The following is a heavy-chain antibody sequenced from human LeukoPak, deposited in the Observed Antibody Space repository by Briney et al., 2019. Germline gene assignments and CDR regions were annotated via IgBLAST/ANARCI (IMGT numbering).Heavy chain of an antibody. CDR2: IYYSGST. J-gene: IGHJ4*02. CDR3: ARDILGGSYYY. CDR1: GGAVSSGSYY. D-gene: IGHD1-26*01. V-gene: IGHV4-61*01. Sequence: SETLSLTCTVSGGAVSSGSYYWSWIRQPPGKGLEWIGYIYYSGSTNYNPSLKSRVTISVDTSKNQFSLKLSSVTAADTAVYYCARDILGGSYYYWGQGTLVTVSS.